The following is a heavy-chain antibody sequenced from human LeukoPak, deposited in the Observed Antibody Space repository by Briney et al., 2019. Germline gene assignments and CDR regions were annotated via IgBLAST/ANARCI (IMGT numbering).Heavy chain of an antibody. CDR1: GGSISSYY. CDR2: IYYSGST. CDR3: ARAKRGRDGYNFDDGMDV. D-gene: IGHD5-24*01. J-gene: IGHJ6*02. Sequence: SETLSLTCTVSGGSISSYYWSWIRQPPGKGLEWIGYIYYSGSTNYNPSLKSRVTISVDTSKNQFSLKLSSATAADTAVYYCARAKRGRDGYNFDDGMDVWGQGTTVTVSS. V-gene: IGHV4-59*01.